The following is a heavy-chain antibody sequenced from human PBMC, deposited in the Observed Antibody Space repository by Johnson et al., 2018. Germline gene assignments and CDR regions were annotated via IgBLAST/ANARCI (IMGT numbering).Heavy chain of an antibody. CDR2: IWFDVSNK. V-gene: IGHV3-33*01. CDR3: AREDDAFDI. CDR1: GFTFSSYG. Sequence: VQLVESGGGVVQPGRSLRLSCAASGFTFSSYGMHWVRLAPGKGLEWVAVIWFDVSNKYYADSVKGRFTISSDNSKNTLYLQMNSLGAEDTAVYYWAREDDAFDIWGQGTMVTVSS. J-gene: IGHJ3*02.